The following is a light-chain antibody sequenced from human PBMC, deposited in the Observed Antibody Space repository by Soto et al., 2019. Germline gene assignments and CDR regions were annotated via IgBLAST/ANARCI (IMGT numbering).Light chain of an antibody. CDR3: SSYTCSSPVV. Sequence: QSVLTQPASVSGSPGQSITISCTGTSSDVGGYNYVSWYQQHPGKAPKLMIYDVSNRPSGVSNRFSGSKSGNTASLTIFGLQAEDEADYYCSSYTCSSPVVFGGPTKLTVL. CDR1: SSDVGGYNY. J-gene: IGLJ2*01. CDR2: DVS. V-gene: IGLV2-14*01.